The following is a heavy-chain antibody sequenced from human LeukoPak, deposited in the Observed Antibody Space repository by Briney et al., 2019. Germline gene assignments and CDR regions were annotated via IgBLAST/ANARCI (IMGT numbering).Heavy chain of an antibody. CDR3: AKDLGMRRIQLWSGGVLRAPSFPPRGPMDV. V-gene: IGHV3-23*01. CDR1: GFTFSSYA. Sequence: GGSLRLSCAASGFTFSSYAMSWVRQAPGKGLEWVSAISGSGGSTYYADSVKGRFTISRDNSKNTLYLQMNSLRAEDTAVYYCAKDLGMRRIQLWSGGVLRAPSFPPRGPMDVWGQGTTVTVSS. D-gene: IGHD5-18*01. J-gene: IGHJ6*02. CDR2: ISGSGGST.